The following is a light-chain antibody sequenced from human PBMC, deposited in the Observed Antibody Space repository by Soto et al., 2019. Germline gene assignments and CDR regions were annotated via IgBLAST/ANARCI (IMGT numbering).Light chain of an antibody. Sequence: DIQMTQSPSTLSAFVGDRVTITCRASQSISTWLAWYQQKPGKAPKLLIYKASGLESGVPSRFGGSGSGTEFTLTITSLQPDDFATYYCQQYNSYWTFGQGTKVDIK. CDR3: QQYNSYWT. CDR2: KAS. V-gene: IGKV1-5*03. CDR1: QSISTW. J-gene: IGKJ1*01.